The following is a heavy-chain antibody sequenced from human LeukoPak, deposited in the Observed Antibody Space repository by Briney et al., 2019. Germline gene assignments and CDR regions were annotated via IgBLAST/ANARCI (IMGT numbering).Heavy chain of an antibody. CDR2: IYHSGST. Sequence: SETLTLTCTVSGGSISSYYWSWIRQPPGKGLEWIAYIYHSGSTDYYASLGNRVTISRDLFKNQFSLKVTSVPAADTAVYYCAREGGDDGASQLSSYWYFDLWGRGTLVTVSS. CDR3: AREGGDDGASQLSSYWYFDL. J-gene: IGHJ2*01. CDR1: GGSISSYY. D-gene: IGHD4-17*01. V-gene: IGHV4-59*01.